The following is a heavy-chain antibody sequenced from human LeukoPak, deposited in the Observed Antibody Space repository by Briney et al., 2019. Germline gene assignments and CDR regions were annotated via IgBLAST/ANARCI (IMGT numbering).Heavy chain of an antibody. Sequence: SETLSLPCALYGGSFSGYYWSWIRQPPGRGLEWIGEINHSGSTNYNPSLKSRVTISVDTSKNQFSLKLSSVTAADTAVYYCATGLTELPPVGYWGQGTLVTVSS. J-gene: IGHJ4*02. V-gene: IGHV4-34*01. CDR2: INHSGST. CDR3: ATGLTELPPVGY. CDR1: GGSFSGYY. D-gene: IGHD1-26*01.